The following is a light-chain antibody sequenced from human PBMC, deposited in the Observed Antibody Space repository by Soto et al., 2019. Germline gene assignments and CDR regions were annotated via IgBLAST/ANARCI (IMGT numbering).Light chain of an antibody. V-gene: IGKV3-20*01. J-gene: IGKJ1*01. CDR2: RAS. CDR1: QSVHSRY. Sequence: LVLTQSPGPLALSPGERATLSCWASQSVHSRYLSWYQQKVGQAPRLLIYRASSRATGIPDRLSGSGSGTDFTLTISRREPEDFAVYYCQQFDNSQWTFDQGTKVQIK. CDR3: QQFDNSQWT.